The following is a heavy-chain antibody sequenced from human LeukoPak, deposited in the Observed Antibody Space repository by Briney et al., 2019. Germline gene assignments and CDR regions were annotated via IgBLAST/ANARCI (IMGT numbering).Heavy chain of an antibody. CDR3: ARETYYDFWSGQYYYYYMDV. CDR2: IKQDGSEK. J-gene: IGHJ6*03. CDR1: GFTFSSYE. V-gene: IGHV3-7*01. Sequence: PGGSLRLSCAASGFTFSSYEMNWVRQAPGKGLEWVANIKQDGSEKYYVDSVKGRFTISRDNAKNSLYLQMNSLRAEDTAVYYCARETYYDFWSGQYYYYYMDVWGKGTTVTVSS. D-gene: IGHD3-3*01.